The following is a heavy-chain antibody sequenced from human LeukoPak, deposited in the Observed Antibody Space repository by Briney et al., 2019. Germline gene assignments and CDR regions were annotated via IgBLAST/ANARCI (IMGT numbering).Heavy chain of an antibody. J-gene: IGHJ6*02. Sequence: GRSLRLSCAASGFTFSSYGMHCVRQAPGKGLEWVAVISHDGSSKYFADSVKGRFTISRDNPKNMLDLQMHNLRAEDTAVYYCAKSIRFCSSSSCFAGYYNYGLHVWGQGTTVIVSS. D-gene: IGHD2-2*01. CDR2: ISHDGSSK. CDR1: GFTFSSYG. V-gene: IGHV3-30*18. CDR3: AKSIRFCSSSSCFAGYYNYGLHV.